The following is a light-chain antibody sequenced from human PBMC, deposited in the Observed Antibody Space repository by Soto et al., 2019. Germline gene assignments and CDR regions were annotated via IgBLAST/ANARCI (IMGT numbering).Light chain of an antibody. Sequence: EIVLTQSPATLSLSPGERATLSCRASQSVSRYLAWYQQKPGQAPRLLIYDASNRATGIPARFSGSGSGTDCTLTISSLEPEDFAVYYWQQRSNWLWTFGQGTKVEIK. V-gene: IGKV3-11*01. J-gene: IGKJ1*01. CDR2: DAS. CDR3: QQRSNWLWT. CDR1: QSVSRY.